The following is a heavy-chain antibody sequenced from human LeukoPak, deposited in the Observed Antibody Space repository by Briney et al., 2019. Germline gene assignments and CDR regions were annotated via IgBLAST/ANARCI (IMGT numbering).Heavy chain of an antibody. V-gene: IGHV3-7*01. CDR3: ARGDYGDAQSVD. CDR2: IKQDGSEK. D-gene: IGHD4-17*01. CDR1: GFTLSSYW. Sequence: PGGSLRLSCAASGFTLSSYWMSWVRQAPGKGLEWVANIKQDGSEKYYVDSVKGRFTISRDNAKNSLYLQMNSLRAEDTAVSYCARGDYGDAQSVDWGQGTLVTVSS. J-gene: IGHJ4*02.